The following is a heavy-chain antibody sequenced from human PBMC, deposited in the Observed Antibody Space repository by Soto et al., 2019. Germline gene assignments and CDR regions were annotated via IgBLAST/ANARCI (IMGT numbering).Heavy chain of an antibody. J-gene: IGHJ3*02. Sequence: QVQLVESGGGVVQPGRSLRLSCAASGFTFSSYGMHWVRQAPGKGLEWVAVIWYDGSNKYYADSVKGRFTISRDKYKNTLYLQMNSLRAEDTAVDYCARVVGYGFDIWGQGTMVTVSS. D-gene: IGHD6-25*01. CDR2: IWYDGSNK. CDR3: ARVVGYGFDI. CDR1: GFTFSSYG. V-gene: IGHV3-33*01.